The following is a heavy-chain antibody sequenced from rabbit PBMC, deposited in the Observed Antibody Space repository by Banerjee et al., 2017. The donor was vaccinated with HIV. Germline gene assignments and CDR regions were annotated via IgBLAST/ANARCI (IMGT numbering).Heavy chain of an antibody. V-gene: IGHV1S45*01. Sequence: QEQLEESGGGLVQPEGSLTLTCTASGFSFSNKYVMCWVRQAPGKGLEWIACIETTGSSTYTYYASWAKGRFTISRTSSTTVALQMTSLTAADTATYFCARDLAGVIGWNFDLWGPGTLVTVS. D-gene: IGHD4-1*01. CDR3: ARDLAGVIGWNFDL. CDR2: IETTGSSTYT. J-gene: IGHJ4*01. CDR1: GFSFSNKYV.